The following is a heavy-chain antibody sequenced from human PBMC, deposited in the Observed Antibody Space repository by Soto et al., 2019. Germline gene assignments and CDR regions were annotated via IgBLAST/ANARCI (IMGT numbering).Heavy chain of an antibody. CDR3: ARDLSGYYYADSGTGAPQDN. J-gene: IGHJ4*02. CDR2: IIPTIEIA. Sequence: QVQLVQSGAEVKKPGSSVKVSCKASGDTFSNSTLNWVRQAHEQGLEWMGMIIPTIEIANYAQKFEGRVTITADKSTSTTSMWLGSLNSEDTAVYYCARDLSGYYYADSGTGAPQDNWGQGTMVTFSS. D-gene: IGHD3-3*01. CDR1: GDTFSNST. V-gene: IGHV1-69*08.